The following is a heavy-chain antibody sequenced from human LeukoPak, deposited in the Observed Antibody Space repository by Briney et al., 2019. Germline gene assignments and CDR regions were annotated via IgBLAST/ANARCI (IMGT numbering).Heavy chain of an antibody. CDR2: IHTTGST. CDR1: GGSISSGSYF. Sequence: SQTLSLTCTVSGGSISSGSYFWNWIRQPAGKGLEWIGRIHTTGSTYYNPSLKSRVTISADTSKNQSSLKLSSVTAADTAVYYCARDRAGTPLLGWFDPWGQGTLVTVSS. J-gene: IGHJ5*02. CDR3: ARDRAGTPLLGWFDP. V-gene: IGHV4-61*02. D-gene: IGHD6-19*01.